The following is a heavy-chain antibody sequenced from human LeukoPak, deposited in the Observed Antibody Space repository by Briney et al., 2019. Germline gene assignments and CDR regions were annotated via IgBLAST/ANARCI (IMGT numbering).Heavy chain of an antibody. D-gene: IGHD4-11*01. J-gene: IGHJ2*01. CDR1: GYTLTELS. Sequence: ASVKVSCKVSGYTLTELSMHWVRQAPGKGLQWMGGFDPEDGETIYAQKFQGRVTMTEDTSTDTAYMELSSLRSEDTAVYYCATVVYVLQSGYFDLWGRGTLVTVSS. CDR3: ATVVYVLQSGYFDL. V-gene: IGHV1-24*01. CDR2: FDPEDGET.